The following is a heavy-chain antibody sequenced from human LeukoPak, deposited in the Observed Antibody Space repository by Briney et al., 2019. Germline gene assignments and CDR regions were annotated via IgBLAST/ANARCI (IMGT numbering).Heavy chain of an antibody. CDR3: AKATAHLYDNSGYYY. CDR2: IWYDGSNK. Sequence: PGGSLRLSCAASGFTFSSYGMHWVRQAPGKGLEWVAVIWYDGSNKYYADSVKGRFTISRDNSKNTLYLQMNSLRAEDTAVYYCAKATAHLYDNSGYYYWGQGTLVTVSS. D-gene: IGHD3-22*01. CDR1: GFTFSSYG. J-gene: IGHJ4*02. V-gene: IGHV3-33*06.